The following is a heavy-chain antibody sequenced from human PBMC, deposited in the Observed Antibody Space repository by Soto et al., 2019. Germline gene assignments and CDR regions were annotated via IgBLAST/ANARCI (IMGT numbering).Heavy chain of an antibody. CDR1: GFTFSSYA. J-gene: IGHJ4*02. D-gene: IGHD1-26*01. CDR3: AREWGSYVRSWPYRDY. Sequence: GGSLRLSCAASGFTFSSYAMSWVRQAPGKGLEWVSAISGSGGSTYYADSVKGRFTISRDNSKNTLYLQMNSLRAEDTAVYYCAREWGSYVRSWPYRDYWGQGTLVTVSS. V-gene: IGHV3-23*01. CDR2: ISGSGGST.